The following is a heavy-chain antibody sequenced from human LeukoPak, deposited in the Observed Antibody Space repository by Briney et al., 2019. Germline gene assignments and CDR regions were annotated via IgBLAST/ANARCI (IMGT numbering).Heavy chain of an antibody. J-gene: IGHJ6*04. Sequence: PEGSLRLSCAASGFTFSSYAMSWVRQAPGKGLEWVSAISGSGGSTYYADSVKGRFTISRDNSKNTLYLQMNSLRAEDTAVYYCAKDGNDYGSGSYYLRDYYYGMDVWGKGTTVTVSS. CDR2: ISGSGGST. D-gene: IGHD3-10*01. V-gene: IGHV3-23*01. CDR3: AKDGNDYGSGSYYLRDYYYGMDV. CDR1: GFTFSSYA.